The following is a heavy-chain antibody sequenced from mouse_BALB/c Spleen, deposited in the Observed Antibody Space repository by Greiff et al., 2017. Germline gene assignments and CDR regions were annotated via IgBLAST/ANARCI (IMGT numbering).Heavy chain of an antibody. V-gene: IGHV5-17*02. CDR3: ARYNYGSSGGFYYAMDY. D-gene: IGHD1-1*01. CDR1: GFTFSSFG. J-gene: IGHJ4*01. CDR2: ISSGSSTI. Sequence: EVMLVESGGGLVQPGGSRKLSCAASGFTFSSFGMHWVRQAPEKGLEWVAYISSGSSTIYYADTVKGRFTISRDNPKNTLFLQMTSLRSEDTAMYYCARYNYGSSGGFYYAMDYWGQGTSVTVSS.